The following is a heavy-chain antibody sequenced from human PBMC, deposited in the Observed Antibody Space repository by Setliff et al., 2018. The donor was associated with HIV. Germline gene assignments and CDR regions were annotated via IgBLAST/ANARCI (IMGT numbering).Heavy chain of an antibody. CDR3: SRSGVPPYYYYGMDV. V-gene: IGHV1-18*04. Sequence: ASVKVSCKASGYTFSDYYLHWVRQAPGQGLEWMGWINSYNGNTKFAQKFQGRVTMTTDTSTTTAFMELRSLKADDTGIYYCSRSGVPPYYYYGMDVWGQGTTVTVSS. D-gene: IGHD3-10*01. CDR1: GYTFSDYY. J-gene: IGHJ6*02. CDR2: INSYNGNT.